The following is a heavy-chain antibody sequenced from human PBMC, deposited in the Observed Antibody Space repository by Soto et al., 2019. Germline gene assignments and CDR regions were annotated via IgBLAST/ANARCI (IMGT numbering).Heavy chain of an antibody. V-gene: IGHV1-18*01. CDR3: ARDAGSESYLAY. CDR1: GYTFTNYV. Sequence: HVQLVQSGGEVKKPGASVKVSCKPSGYTFTNYVISWVRQAPGQGLEYMGWISPFNGHTKYAQKFQGRVTLTTETSTSTAYMELSSLINDDTAVYYCARDAGSESYLAYWGQGTLVSVSS. J-gene: IGHJ4*02. CDR2: ISPFNGHT. D-gene: IGHD1-26*01.